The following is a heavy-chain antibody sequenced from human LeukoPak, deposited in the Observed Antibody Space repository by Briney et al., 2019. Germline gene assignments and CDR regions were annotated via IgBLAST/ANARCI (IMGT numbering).Heavy chain of an antibody. D-gene: IGHD3-9*01. V-gene: IGHV3-30*18. CDR3: AKIDDILTG. J-gene: IGHJ4*02. Sequence: TGGSLRLSRAASGFTFSSYGMHWVRQAPGKGLEWVAVISYDGSNKYYADSVKGRFTISRDNSKNTLYLQMNSLRAEDTAVYYCAKIDDILTGWGQGTLVTVSS. CDR2: ISYDGSNK. CDR1: GFTFSSYG.